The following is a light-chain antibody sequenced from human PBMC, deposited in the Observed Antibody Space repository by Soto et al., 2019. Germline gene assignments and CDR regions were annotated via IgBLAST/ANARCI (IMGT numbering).Light chain of an antibody. CDR2: EVT. CDR1: SSDVGAYKY. V-gene: IGLV2-8*01. CDR3: TSYVGNDIWV. Sequence: QSALTQPPSASGSPGQSVTISCTGTSSDVGAYKYVSWYQQYPGKAPKLMIYEVTKRPSGVPDRFAGSKSGNTASLTVSGLKAEDEADYYSTSYVGNDIWVFGGGTKLTVL. J-gene: IGLJ3*02.